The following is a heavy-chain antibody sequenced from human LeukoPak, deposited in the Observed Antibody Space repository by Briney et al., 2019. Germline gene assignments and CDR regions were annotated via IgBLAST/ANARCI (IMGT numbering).Heavy chain of an antibody. CDR3: VRASQWLAFDN. V-gene: IGHV3-66*01. CDR2: IYDGGHT. CDR1: RFSLTTSY. Sequence: PGGSLRLSCAVSRFSLTTSYMNWVRQAPGKGLEWVSVIYDGGHTNYADSVKGRFTISRDNSKDTVFLQMSSLRADDPAVYFCVRASQWLAFDNWGQGTLVTVSS. J-gene: IGHJ4*02. D-gene: IGHD6-19*01.